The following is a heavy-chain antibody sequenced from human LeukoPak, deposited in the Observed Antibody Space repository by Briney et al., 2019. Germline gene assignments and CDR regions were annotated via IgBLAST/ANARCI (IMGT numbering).Heavy chain of an antibody. V-gene: IGHV1-2*02. D-gene: IGHD6-19*01. Sequence: ASVKVSCKASGYTFTGYYMHWVRQAPGQGLEWMGWINPNSGGTNYAQKFQGRVTMTRDTSISTAYMELSRLRPDDTAVYYCARVRPGKEWLVPFDYWGQGTLVTVSS. CDR1: GYTFTGYY. CDR2: INPNSGGT. CDR3: ARVRPGKEWLVPFDY. J-gene: IGHJ4*02.